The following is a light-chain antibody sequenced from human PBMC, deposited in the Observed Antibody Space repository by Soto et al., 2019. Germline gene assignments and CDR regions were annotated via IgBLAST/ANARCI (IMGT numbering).Light chain of an antibody. CDR3: QSYDSSNVV. Sequence: NFMLTQPHSVSESPGKTVTISCTRSSGSIASNYVQWYQQRPGSAPTTVIYEDNQRPSGVPDRFSASIDSASNSASLTISGRKTEDEADYYCQSYDSSNVVFGGGTKLTVL. J-gene: IGLJ2*01. CDR1: SGSIASNY. V-gene: IGLV6-57*04. CDR2: EDN.